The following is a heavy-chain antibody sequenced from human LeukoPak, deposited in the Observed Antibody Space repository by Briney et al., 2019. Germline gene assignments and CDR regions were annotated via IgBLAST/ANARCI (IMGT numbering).Heavy chain of an antibody. CDR1: GASISSSTYY. CDR3: ARGRGEGRGISMVRGVRAPSYNWFDP. V-gene: IGHV4-39*07. J-gene: IGHJ5*02. Sequence: PSETLSLTCTVSGASISSSTYYWGWIRQPPGKGLEWIGSIYYSGSTYYNPSLKSRVTISVDTSKNQFSLKLSSVTAADTAVYYCARGRGEGRGISMVRGVRAPSYNWFDPWGHGTLVTVSS. D-gene: IGHD3-10*01. CDR2: IYYSGST.